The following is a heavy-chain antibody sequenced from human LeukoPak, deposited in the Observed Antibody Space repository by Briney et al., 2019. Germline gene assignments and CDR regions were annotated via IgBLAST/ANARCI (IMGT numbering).Heavy chain of an antibody. D-gene: IGHD4-17*01. CDR2: IYYSGST. CDR1: GGSISSSSYY. J-gene: IGHJ4*02. Sequence: PSETLSLTCTVSGGSISSSSYYWGWIRQPPGKGLEWIGSIYYSGSTYYNPSLKSRVTISVDTSKNQFSLKLSSVTAADTAVYYCAIYYGANEGSFDYWGQGTLVTVSS. V-gene: IGHV4-39*01. CDR3: AIYYGANEGSFDY.